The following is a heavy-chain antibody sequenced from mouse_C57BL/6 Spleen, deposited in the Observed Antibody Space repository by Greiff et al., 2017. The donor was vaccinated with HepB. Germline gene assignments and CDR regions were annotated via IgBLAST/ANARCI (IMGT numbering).Heavy chain of an antibody. J-gene: IGHJ1*03. Sequence: EVKLVESGGGLVKPGGSLKLSCAASGFTFSSYAMSWVRQTPEKRLEWVATISDGGSYTYYPDNVKGRFTISRDNAKNNLYLQMSHLKSEDTAMYYCARERLGRWYFDVWGTGTTVTVSS. V-gene: IGHV5-4*01. CDR1: GFTFSSYA. CDR3: ARERLGRWYFDV. D-gene: IGHD4-1*01. CDR2: ISDGGSYT.